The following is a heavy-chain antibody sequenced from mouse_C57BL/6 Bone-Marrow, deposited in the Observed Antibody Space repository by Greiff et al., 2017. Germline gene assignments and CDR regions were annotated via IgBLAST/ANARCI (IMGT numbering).Heavy chain of an antibody. CDR3: ARRFYDGYYDYFDY. CDR1: GFTFSSYG. CDR2: ISSGGSYT. V-gene: IGHV5-6*02. Sequence: EVKVVGSGGDLVKPGGSLKLSCAASGFTFSSYGMSWVRQTPDKRLEWVATISSGGSYTYYPDSVKGRFTISRYNAKNTLYLQMSSLKSEDTAMYYCARRFYDGYYDYFDYWGQGTTLTVSS. J-gene: IGHJ2*01. D-gene: IGHD2-3*01.